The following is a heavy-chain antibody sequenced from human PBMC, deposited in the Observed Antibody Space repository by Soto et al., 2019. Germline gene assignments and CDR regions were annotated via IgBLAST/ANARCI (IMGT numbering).Heavy chain of an antibody. CDR3: ARDGYNIVEQFDY. Sequence: PGGSLRLSCAASGFTFDTYWMNWVRQAPGKGLEWVSAISGSGGSTYYADSVKGRFTISRDNSKNTLYLQMNSLRAEDTAVYYCARDGYNIVEQFDYWGQGTLVTVSS. V-gene: IGHV3-23*01. CDR2: ISGSGGST. J-gene: IGHJ4*02. CDR1: GFTFDTYW. D-gene: IGHD5-12*01.